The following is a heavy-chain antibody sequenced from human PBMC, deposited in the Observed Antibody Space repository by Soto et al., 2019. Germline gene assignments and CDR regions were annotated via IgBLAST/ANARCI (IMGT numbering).Heavy chain of an antibody. V-gene: IGHV1-69*06. CDR3: ATPRAITMVRGVIIRDYYYGMDV. CDR1: GGTFSSYA. CDR2: IIPIFGTA. J-gene: IGHJ6*02. D-gene: IGHD3-10*01. Sequence: SVKVSCKASGGTFSSYAISWVRQAPGQGLEWMGGIIPIFGTANYAQKFQGRVTITAYKSTSTAYMELSSLRSEDTAVYYCATPRAITMVRGVIIRDYYYGMDVWGQGTTVTVSS.